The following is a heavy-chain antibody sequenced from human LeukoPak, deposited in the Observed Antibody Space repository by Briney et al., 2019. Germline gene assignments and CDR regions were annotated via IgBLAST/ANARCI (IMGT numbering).Heavy chain of an antibody. Sequence: GASVKVSCKASGYTFTSYHINWVRQATGQGLEWMGWMNPNSGNTGYAQKFQGRVTMTRNTSISTAYMELSSLRSEDTAVYYCARAIRILTGSYLYYFDYWGQGTLVTVSS. V-gene: IGHV1-8*01. CDR3: ARAIRILTGSYLYYFDY. CDR1: GYTFTSYH. CDR2: MNPNSGNT. J-gene: IGHJ4*02. D-gene: IGHD3-9*01.